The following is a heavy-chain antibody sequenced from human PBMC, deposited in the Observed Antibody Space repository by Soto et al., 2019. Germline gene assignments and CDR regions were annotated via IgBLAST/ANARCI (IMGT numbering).Heavy chain of an antibody. CDR3: ERGGHVMVVVAAHDF. J-gene: IGHJ4*02. V-gene: IGHV1-46*04. CDR1: GYSFTSYY. Sequence: QVQLVQSGAEVKKPGASVKVSCRASGYSFTSYYIHWVRQAPGQGLEWMGMINPAGDHTTYAQELLGRVSMSSATSTSTVYMELSSLRSEDTALYYCERGGHVMVVVAAHDFWGQGTLVTVSS. CDR2: INPAGDHT. D-gene: IGHD2-21*01.